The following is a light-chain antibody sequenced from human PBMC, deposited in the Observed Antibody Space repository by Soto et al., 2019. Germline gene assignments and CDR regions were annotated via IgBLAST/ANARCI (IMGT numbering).Light chain of an antibody. CDR3: QSYDSSLSGYV. CDR2: ENN. V-gene: IGLV1-40*01. Sequence: QSVLTQPPSVSEATGPRVTISCTGSSSNIGAGYEAHWYQQVPGTAPKLLIYENNHRPSGDPDRFSGSKAGTSASLAITGLQAEDEAEYYCQSYDSSLSGYVFGTGTKLTVL. J-gene: IGLJ1*01. CDR1: SSNIGAGYE.